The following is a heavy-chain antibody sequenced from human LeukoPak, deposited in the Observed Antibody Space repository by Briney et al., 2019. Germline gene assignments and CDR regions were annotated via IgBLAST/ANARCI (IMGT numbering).Heavy chain of an antibody. D-gene: IGHD1-26*01. J-gene: IGHJ3*02. CDR1: GYSISSGYY. CDR3: ARNSSGSYQWSAFDI. V-gene: IGHV4-38-2*01. CDR2: IYHFGST. Sequence: SETLSLTCAVSGYSISSGYYWGWIRQPPGKGLEWIGTIYHFGSTYYNPSLKSRVTISVDTSKNQFSLKPSSVTAADTAVYYCARNSSGSYQWSAFDIWGQGTMVTVSS.